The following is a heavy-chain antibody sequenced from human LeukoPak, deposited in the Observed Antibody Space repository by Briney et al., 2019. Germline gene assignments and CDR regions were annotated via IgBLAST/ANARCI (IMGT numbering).Heavy chain of an antibody. D-gene: IGHD4-17*01. CDR1: GGYIGSYY. CDR2: IYMSENT. J-gene: IGHJ6*03. CDR3: AREGDYGDYSKSFYYMDV. Sequence: SETLSLTCTVSGGYIGSYYWSWIRQPAGKGLEWIGRIYMSENTDYNPSLKSRVTTSVDMSTSQVSLRLTSVTAADTAVYYCAREGDYGDYSKSFYYMDVWGKGTTVTVSS. V-gene: IGHV4-4*07.